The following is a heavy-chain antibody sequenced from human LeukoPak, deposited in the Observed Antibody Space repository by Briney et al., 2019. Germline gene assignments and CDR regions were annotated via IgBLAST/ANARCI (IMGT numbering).Heavy chain of an antibody. V-gene: IGHV4-39*01. Sequence: SETLSLTCSVSGDSISSGRNYWGWIRQSPGKGLEWIASIYSSGNTHSNPSLKSRVSISVDTSKNQVSLKLYSVTASDAAIYYFARHLSGTTMSHYLYFWGQGTPVTASS. J-gene: IGHJ4*02. CDR2: IYSSGNT. CDR3: ARHLSGTTMSHYLYF. CDR1: GDSISSGRNY. D-gene: IGHD1-1*01.